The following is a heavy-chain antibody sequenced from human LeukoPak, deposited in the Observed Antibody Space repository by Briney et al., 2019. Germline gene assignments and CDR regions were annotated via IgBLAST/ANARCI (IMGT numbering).Heavy chain of an antibody. CDR3: SSGYESDYFFYYGMDV. CDR1: GFTFSDYY. J-gene: IGHJ6*02. D-gene: IGHD5-12*01. CDR2: ISSSSRST. Sequence: GGSLRLSCAASGFTFSDYYMSWLGQAPGKGLEGVSYISSSSRSTTYADSVKGRFTISRDNAKNSLYLQMNSLRAEDTAVYYCSSGYESDYFFYYGMDVWGQGTTVTVSS. V-gene: IGHV3-11*06.